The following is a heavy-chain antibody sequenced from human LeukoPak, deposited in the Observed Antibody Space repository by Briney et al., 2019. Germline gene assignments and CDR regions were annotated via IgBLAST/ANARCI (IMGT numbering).Heavy chain of an antibody. CDR3: AKDPGYYYDSSGSTFDY. CDR1: GFTFRNYA. Sequence: PGGSLRLSCAASGFTFRNYAMSWVRQAPGKGLEWVSSISGSDGATYYADSVKGRFTVSRDNSKNTLYLQMNSLRAEDTAVYYCAKDPGYYYDSSGSTFDYWGQGTLVTVSS. CDR2: ISGSDGAT. J-gene: IGHJ4*02. V-gene: IGHV3-23*01. D-gene: IGHD3-22*01.